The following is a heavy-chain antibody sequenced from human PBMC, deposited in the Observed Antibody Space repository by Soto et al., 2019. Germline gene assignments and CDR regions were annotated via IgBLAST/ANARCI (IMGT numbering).Heavy chain of an antibody. CDR2: ISYDGSNK. J-gene: IGHJ4*02. D-gene: IGHD6-6*01. CDR1: GFTFSSYG. V-gene: IGHV3-30*18. Sequence: PGGSLRLSCAASGFTFSSYGMHWVRQAPGKGLEWVAVISYDGSNKYYADSVKGRFTISRDNSKNTLYLQMNSLRAEDTAVYYCAKDRTAAQVFYFDYWGQGTLVTVSS. CDR3: AKDRTAAQVFYFDY.